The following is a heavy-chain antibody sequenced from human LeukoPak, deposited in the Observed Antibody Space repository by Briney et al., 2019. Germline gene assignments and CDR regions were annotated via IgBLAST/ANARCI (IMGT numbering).Heavy chain of an antibody. J-gene: IGHJ3*02. CDR2: IYYSGST. CDR3: ARTQGYDFWSGYDDAFDI. Sequence: IPSETLSLTCTVSGGSISSYYWSWIRQPPGKGLGWIGYIYYSGSTNYNPSLKSRVTISVDTSKNQFSLKLSSVTAADTAVYYCARTQGYDFWSGYDDAFDIWGQGTMVTVSS. CDR1: GGSISSYY. V-gene: IGHV4-59*01. D-gene: IGHD3-3*01.